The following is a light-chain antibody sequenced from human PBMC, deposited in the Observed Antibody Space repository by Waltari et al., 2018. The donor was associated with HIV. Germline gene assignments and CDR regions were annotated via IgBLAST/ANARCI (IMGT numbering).Light chain of an antibody. CDR3: SAWATSLNAWV. Sequence: QAGLTQPPSVSKGLRQTATLTCTGNSDNVGNQGAAWLQQHQGHPPKLLSYRNNDRPSGISDRFSASRSGNTASPTITGLQPEDEADYYCSAWATSLNAWVFGGGTKLTVL. V-gene: IGLV10-54*04. CDR2: RNN. J-gene: IGLJ3*02. CDR1: SDNVGNQG.